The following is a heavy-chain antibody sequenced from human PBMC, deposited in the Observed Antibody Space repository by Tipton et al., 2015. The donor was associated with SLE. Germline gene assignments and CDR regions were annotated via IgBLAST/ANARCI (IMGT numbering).Heavy chain of an antibody. CDR3: ARPGEAYSWDAFDI. V-gene: IGHV4-39*07. CDR1: GDSISSSSYY. Sequence: TLSLTCTVSGDSISSSSYYWGWIRQPPGKGLEWIGSMYYSGNTYYNPSLKSRVTISVDTSKNQLSLKLSSVTAADTAVYYCARPGEAYSWDAFDIWGQGTMVTVSS. D-gene: IGHD2-21*01. J-gene: IGHJ3*02. CDR2: MYYSGNT.